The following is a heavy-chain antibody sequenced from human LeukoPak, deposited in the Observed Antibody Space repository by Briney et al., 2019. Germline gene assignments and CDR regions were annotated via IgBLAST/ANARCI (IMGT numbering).Heavy chain of an antibody. J-gene: IGHJ4*02. CDR1: GFTFSSYA. Sequence: GRSLRLSCAASGFTFSSYAMHWVRQAPGKGLEWVAVISYDGSNKYYADSVKGRFTISRDNSKNTLYLQMNSLRAEDTAVYYCAREAPVSGGSCHPFDYWGQGTLVTVSS. CDR3: AREAPVSGGSCHPFDY. D-gene: IGHD2-15*01. CDR2: ISYDGSNK. V-gene: IGHV3-30-3*01.